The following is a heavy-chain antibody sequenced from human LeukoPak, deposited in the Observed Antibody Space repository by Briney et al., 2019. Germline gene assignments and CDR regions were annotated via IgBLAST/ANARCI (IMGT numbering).Heavy chain of an antibody. J-gene: IGHJ4*02. V-gene: IGHV1-2*06. CDR1: GYTFTGYY. Sequence: ASVKVSCKASGYTFTGYYMHWVRQAPGQGLEWVGRINPNSGGTNYAQKFQGRVTMTRDTAISTAYMELSMLRSDDTAVYYCARDHEMVYAIRHWGQGTLVTVSS. D-gene: IGHD2-8*01. CDR2: INPNSGGT. CDR3: ARDHEMVYAIRH.